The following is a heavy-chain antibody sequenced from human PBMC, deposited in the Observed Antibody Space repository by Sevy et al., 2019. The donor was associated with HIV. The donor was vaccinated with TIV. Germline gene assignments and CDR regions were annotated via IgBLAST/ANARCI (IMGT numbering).Heavy chain of an antibody. D-gene: IGHD3-3*01. CDR3: AGDPPSYYDYRTGYHDF. Sequence: GGSLRLSCAASGFTFEDYGMSWVRQVPGKGPEWVSGINWNGGSTSYADSVKGRFTISRDNAKKSLYLQMKGLRAEDTAVYYCAGDPPSYYDYRTGYHDFWGQGTRVTVSS. V-gene: IGHV3-20*04. J-gene: IGHJ4*01. CDR2: INWNGGST. CDR1: GFTFEDYG.